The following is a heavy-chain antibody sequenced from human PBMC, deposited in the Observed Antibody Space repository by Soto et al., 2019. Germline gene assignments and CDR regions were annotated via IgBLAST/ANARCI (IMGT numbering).Heavy chain of an antibody. D-gene: IGHD2-15*01. V-gene: IGHV1-69*12. CDR2: IIPIFGTA. CDR1: GGTFSSYA. Sequence: QVQLVQSGAEVKKPGSSVKVSCKASGGTFSSYAISWVRQAPGQGLEWMGGIIPIFGTANYAQKFQGRVTITADESTSTAYMELSSLRSEDTAVYYCAREVVVAATRYYGMDVWGQGTTVTVSS. J-gene: IGHJ6*02. CDR3: AREVVVAATRYYGMDV.